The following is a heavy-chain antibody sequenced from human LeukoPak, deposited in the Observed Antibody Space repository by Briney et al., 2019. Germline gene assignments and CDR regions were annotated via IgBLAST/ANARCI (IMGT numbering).Heavy chain of an antibody. V-gene: IGHV4-4*07. Sequence: SETLSLTCTVSGGSISSYYWSWIRQPAGKGLEWIGRIYTSGSTNYNPSLKSRVTMSVDTSKNQFSLKLSSVTAADTAVYYCARDFGWELFDYMDVWGKGTTVTVSS. J-gene: IGHJ6*03. CDR1: GGSISSYY. CDR3: ARDFGWELFDYMDV. D-gene: IGHD1-26*01. CDR2: IYTSGST.